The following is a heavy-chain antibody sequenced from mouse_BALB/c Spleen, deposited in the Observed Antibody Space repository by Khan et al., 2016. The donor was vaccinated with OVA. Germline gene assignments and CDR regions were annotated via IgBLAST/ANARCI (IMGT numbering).Heavy chain of an antibody. Sequence: QVQLKESGAELVRPGASVKLSCKTSGYIFTSYWIHWVKQRSGQGLEWIARIYTGTDNSYYNEKFTDKATLSADNSSSTAYLQHSSLKSEDSDVYFCAREESLYHVDHGGQGTTRTGSS. CDR2: IYTGTDNS. J-gene: IGHJ2*01. CDR3: AREESLYHVDH. CDR1: GYIFTSYW. V-gene: IGHV1-76*01. D-gene: IGHD1-2*01.